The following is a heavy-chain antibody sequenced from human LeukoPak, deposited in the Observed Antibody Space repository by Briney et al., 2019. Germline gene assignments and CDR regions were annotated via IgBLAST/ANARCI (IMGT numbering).Heavy chain of an antibody. CDR3: AREGVTIFGYYMDV. D-gene: IGHD3-10*02. J-gene: IGHJ6*03. CDR2: ISSSSSHI. Sequence: PGGSLRLSCAASGFTFRIYNINWVRQAPGKGLEWVSSISSSSSHIYYADSVKGRFTISRDNAKNSLYLQMNSLSAEDTAVYYCAREGVTIFGYYMDVWGKGTTVTVSS. CDR1: GFTFRIYN. V-gene: IGHV3-21*01.